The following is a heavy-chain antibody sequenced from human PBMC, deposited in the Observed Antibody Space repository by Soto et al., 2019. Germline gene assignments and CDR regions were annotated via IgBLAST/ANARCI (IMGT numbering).Heavy chain of an antibody. J-gene: IGHJ4*02. Sequence: QVRLVQSGAEVKKPGASVSISCKTSGFTFTTYYIHWVRQAPGQGLEWMGMIDPSGGSTTYAQKSQGRITMTSDMSTSTVYMELSSLRSEDTAVYYCARVPYDTTGYYAFWGQGTLVTVSS. V-gene: IGHV1-46*01. CDR2: IDPSGGST. CDR1: GFTFTTYY. CDR3: ARVPYDTTGYYAF. D-gene: IGHD3-22*01.